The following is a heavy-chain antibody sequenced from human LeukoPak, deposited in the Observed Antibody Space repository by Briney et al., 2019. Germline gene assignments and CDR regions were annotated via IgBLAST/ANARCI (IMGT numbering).Heavy chain of an antibody. CDR1: GFTFSSYG. V-gene: IGHV3-30*18. D-gene: IGHD2-15*01. CDR3: AKDPGEVVVVAAIGY. Sequence: PGRSLRLSCAASGFTFSSYGMHWVRQAPGKGLEWVAVISYDGSNKYYADSVKGRFTISRDNSKNTLYLQMNSLRAEDTAVYYCAKDPGEVVVVAAIGYWGQGTLVTVSS. CDR2: ISYDGSNK. J-gene: IGHJ4*02.